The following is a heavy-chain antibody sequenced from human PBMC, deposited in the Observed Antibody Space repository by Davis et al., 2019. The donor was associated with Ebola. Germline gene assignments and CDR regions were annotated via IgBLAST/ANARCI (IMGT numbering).Heavy chain of an antibody. CDR2: IKGRVDGGTI. J-gene: IGHJ3*01. V-gene: IGHV3-15*01. D-gene: IGHD4-17*01. Sequence: GESLKISCAASGFTFRNAWMNWVRQAPGKGLEWVGRIKGRVDGGTIEYAAPVKGRFIISRDDSRNTLYLQMNSLQSDDTAVYYCDKDGGTVTTAGGAIDFWGQGTMVTASS. CDR1: GFTFRNAW. CDR3: DKDGGTVTTAGGAIDF.